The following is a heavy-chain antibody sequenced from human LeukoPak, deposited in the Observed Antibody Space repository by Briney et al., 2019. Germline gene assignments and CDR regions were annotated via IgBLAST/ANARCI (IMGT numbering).Heavy chain of an antibody. D-gene: IGHD2/OR15-2a*01. CDR2: IVGSGRST. CDR3: ARESGNTFNNPFDM. Sequence: GGCLRLSCAASAFIFASYGMACVRQAPRNGMGWVSGIVGSGRSTYYADSVKGRFTISRDNSKNALYLQMNSLRAEDTALYYCARESGNTFNNPFDMWGQGTMVIVSS. J-gene: IGHJ3*02. V-gene: IGHV3-23*01. CDR1: AFIFASYG.